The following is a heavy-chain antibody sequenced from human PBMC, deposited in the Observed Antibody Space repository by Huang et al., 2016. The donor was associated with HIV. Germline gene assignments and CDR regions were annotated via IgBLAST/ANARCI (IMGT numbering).Heavy chain of an antibody. CDR3: TRDSVYPNYYDGSGFYFDY. V-gene: IGHV3-49*05. J-gene: IGHJ4*02. CDR1: GFTFGNYG. CDR2: IRSKDDSETT. D-gene: IGHD3-22*01. Sequence: EVQFVESGGGLVKPGRSLRLSCTASGFTFGNYGMSWFRQAPGKGLEWVGFIRSKDDSETTEYAASVKGRFTSSRDDSKSIAYLQMNSLKPEDTAVYYCTRDSVYPNYYDGSGFYFDYWGQGTLVTVSS.